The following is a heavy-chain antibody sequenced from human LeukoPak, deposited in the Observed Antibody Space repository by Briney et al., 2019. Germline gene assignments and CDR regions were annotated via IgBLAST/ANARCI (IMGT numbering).Heavy chain of an antibody. CDR3: AREEYYGSGSFFSMIYYYGMDV. CDR2: INPGNGNT. D-gene: IGHD3-10*01. CDR1: GYTFTSYA. V-gene: IGHV1-3*01. Sequence: ASVKVSCKASGYTFTSYAMHWVRQAPGQRLEWMGWINPGNGNTKYSQKFQGRVTITRDTSASTAYMELSSLRSEDTAVYYCAREEYYGSGSFFSMIYYYGMDVWGQGTTVTVSS. J-gene: IGHJ6*02.